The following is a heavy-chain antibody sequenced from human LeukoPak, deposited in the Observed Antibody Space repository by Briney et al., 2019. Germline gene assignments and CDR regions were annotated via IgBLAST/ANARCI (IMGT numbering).Heavy chain of an antibody. CDR3: VNGYGSGSYHL. CDR2: IFTSGSA. CDR1: GGPISKYS. Sequence: SETLSLSCSVSGGPISKYSISWIRQAAGKGLEWIGRIFTSGSATSSSSLKSRVTMSLDTSKNQFSLNLRSVTAAETALYYCVNGYGSGSYHLWGQGILVTVSS. V-gene: IGHV4-4*07. D-gene: IGHD3-10*01. J-gene: IGHJ5*02.